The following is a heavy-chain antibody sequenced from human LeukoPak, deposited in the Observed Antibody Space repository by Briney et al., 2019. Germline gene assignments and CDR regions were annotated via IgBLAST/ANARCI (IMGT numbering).Heavy chain of an antibody. D-gene: IGHD1-1*01. V-gene: IGHV1-18*01. J-gene: IGHJ4*02. CDR3: ARDHWQTPSYFDY. Sequence: ASVKVSCKASGYRFINYDISWVRQAPGQGLEWMGWISVYNANTNYAQKLQGRVTMTTDTSTSTACMELRSLRSVDTAVYYCARDHWQTPSYFDYWGQGTLVTVSS. CDR1: GYRFINYD. CDR2: ISVYNANT.